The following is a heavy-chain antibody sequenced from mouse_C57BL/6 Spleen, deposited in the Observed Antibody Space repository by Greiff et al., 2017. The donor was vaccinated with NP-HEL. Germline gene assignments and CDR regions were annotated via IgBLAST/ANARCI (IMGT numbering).Heavy chain of an antibody. D-gene: IGHD2-3*01. CDR3: TRVGDGYYFFAY. V-gene: IGHV1-15*01. J-gene: IGHJ3*01. CDR2: IDPETGGT. Sequence: QVQLKQSGAELVRPGASVTLSCKASGYTFTDYEMHWVKQTPVHGLEWIGAIDPETGGTAYNQKFKGKAILTADKSSSTAYMELRSLTAEDSAVYYCTRVGDGYYFFAYWGQGTLVTVSA. CDR1: GYTFTDYE.